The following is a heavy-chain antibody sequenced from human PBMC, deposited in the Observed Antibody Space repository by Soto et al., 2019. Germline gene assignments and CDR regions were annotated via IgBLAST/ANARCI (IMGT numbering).Heavy chain of an antibody. J-gene: IGHJ4*02. CDR3: ARGHSSGWYVDY. D-gene: IGHD6-19*01. CDR1: GGTFSSYA. Sequence: SVKVSCKASGGTFSSYAISWVRQAPGQGLEWMGGIIPIFGTANYAQKFQGRVTITADESTSTAYMELSSLRSEDTAVYYCARGHSSGWYVDYWGQGTLVTVSS. CDR2: IIPIFGTA. V-gene: IGHV1-69*13.